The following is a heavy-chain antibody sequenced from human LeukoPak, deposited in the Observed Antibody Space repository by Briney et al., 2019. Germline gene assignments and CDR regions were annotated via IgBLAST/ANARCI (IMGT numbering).Heavy chain of an antibody. CDR1: GLTFDDYT. V-gene: IGHV3-20*04. D-gene: IGHD3-16*01. Sequence: GGSLRLSCAASGLTFDDYTMHWVRQAPGKGLEWVSGINWNGGSTGYADSVKGRFTISRDNAKNSLYLQMNSLRAEDTALYYCARVYDYYYYMDVWGKGTTVTVSS. CDR2: INWNGGST. J-gene: IGHJ6*03. CDR3: ARVYDYYYYMDV.